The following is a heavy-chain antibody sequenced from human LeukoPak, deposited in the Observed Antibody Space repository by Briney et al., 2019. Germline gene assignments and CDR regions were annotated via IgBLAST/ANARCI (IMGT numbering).Heavy chain of an antibody. D-gene: IGHD2/OR15-2a*01. CDR3: ARLSWPGRGSRFDP. V-gene: IGHV4-34*01. CDR1: GGSFSGYY. Sequence: NTSETLSLTCAVYGGSFSGYYRGWIRQPPGKGLEWIGSIYHSGSTYYNPSLKSRVTISVDTPKNQFSLKLSSVTAADTAVYYCARLSWPGRGSRFDPGGQGTLVTVSS. CDR2: IYHSGST. J-gene: IGHJ5*02.